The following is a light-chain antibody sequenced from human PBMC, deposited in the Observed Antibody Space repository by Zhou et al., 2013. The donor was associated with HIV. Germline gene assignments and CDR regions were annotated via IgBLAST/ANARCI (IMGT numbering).Light chain of an antibody. CDR2: GVS. CDR1: HIISSNF. V-gene: IGKV3-20*01. J-gene: IGKJ4*01. Sequence: EIVLTQSPVTLSLSPGERATLSCRASHIISSNFLAWYQQKPGQAPRLLIYGVSNRATGIPDRFSGSGSGTDFTLTISRLEPEDFAVYYCQQYGSSPLTFGGGTKVEIK. CDR3: QQYGSSPLT.